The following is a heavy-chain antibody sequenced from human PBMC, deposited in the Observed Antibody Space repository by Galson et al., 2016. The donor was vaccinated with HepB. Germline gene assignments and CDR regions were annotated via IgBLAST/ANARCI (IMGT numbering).Heavy chain of an antibody. V-gene: IGHV3-11*06. D-gene: IGHD3-22*01. CDR3: ATLVVITIGWFDP. Sequence: SLRLSCAASGFTFSDYYLSWIRQAPGKGLEWISYISSSISYTYYADSVKGRFTISRDNAMNSLYLQMDSLRADDTAMYYCATLVVITIGWFDPWGQGTLVTVSS. CDR1: GFTFSDYY. CDR2: ISSSISYT. J-gene: IGHJ5*02.